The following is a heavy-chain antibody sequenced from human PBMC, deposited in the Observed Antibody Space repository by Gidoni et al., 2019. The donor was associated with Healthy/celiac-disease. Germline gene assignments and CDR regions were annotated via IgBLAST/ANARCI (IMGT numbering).Heavy chain of an antibody. V-gene: IGHV3-23*01. Sequence: EVQLLASGGGLVKPGGPLRLSCAAPGFTFSSYAMSWVRQAPGQGLEWVSAISGSGGSTYYADSVKGRFTISRDNSKNTLYLQMNSLRAEDTAVYYCAKSIAARPGWFDPWGQGTLVTVSS. CDR1: GFTFSSYA. CDR3: AKSIAARPGWFDP. D-gene: IGHD6-6*01. CDR2: ISGSGGST. J-gene: IGHJ5*02.